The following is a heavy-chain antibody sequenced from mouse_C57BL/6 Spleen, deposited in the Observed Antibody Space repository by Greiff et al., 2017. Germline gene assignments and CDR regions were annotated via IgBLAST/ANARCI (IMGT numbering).Heavy chain of an antibody. CDR2: IYPGGGYT. V-gene: IGHV1-63*01. D-gene: IGHD3-1*01. Sequence: VQLQESGAELVRPGTSVKMSCKASGYTFTNYWIGWAKQRPGHGLEWIGDIYPGGGYTNYNEKFKGKATLTADKSSSTAYMQFSSLTSEDSAVYDCARGGLPGYAMDYWGQGTSVTVSS. CDR1: GYTFTNYW. CDR3: ARGGLPGYAMDY. J-gene: IGHJ4*01.